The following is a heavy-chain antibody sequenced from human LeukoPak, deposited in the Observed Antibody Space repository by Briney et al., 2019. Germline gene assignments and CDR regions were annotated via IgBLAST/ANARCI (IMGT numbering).Heavy chain of an antibody. Sequence: PSETLSLTCTVSGGSFSSGGYYWSWIRQHPGKGLEWIGYIFYSGTTYYNPSLESRVTISVDTSKNQFSLKLSSVTAADTAVYYCARQFYYDSGGSHYWGQGTLVTVSS. J-gene: IGHJ4*02. CDR2: IFYSGTT. D-gene: IGHD3-22*01. V-gene: IGHV4-39*01. CDR1: GGSFSSGGYY. CDR3: ARQFYYDSGGSHY.